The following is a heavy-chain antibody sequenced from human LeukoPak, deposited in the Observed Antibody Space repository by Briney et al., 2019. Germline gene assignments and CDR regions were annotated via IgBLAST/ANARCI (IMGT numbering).Heavy chain of an antibody. CDR1: GGSIGSSSYY. Sequence: SETLSLTCTVSGGSIGSSSYYWGWIRQPPGKGLEWIGSIYYSGSTYYNPSLKSRVTISVDTSKNQFSLKLTSVTAADTAVYYCARVVLWSLNSSGWYYFDYWGQGTLVTVSS. D-gene: IGHD6-19*01. J-gene: IGHJ4*02. CDR2: IYYSGST. V-gene: IGHV4-39*01. CDR3: ARVVLWSLNSSGWYYFDY.